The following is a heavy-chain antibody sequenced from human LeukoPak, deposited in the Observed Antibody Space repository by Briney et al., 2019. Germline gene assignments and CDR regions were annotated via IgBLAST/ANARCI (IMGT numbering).Heavy chain of an antibody. Sequence: PSETLSLTCTVSGGSISSYYWSWIRQPPGKGLEWIGYIYYSGSTNYNPSLKSRVTISVDTSKNQFSLKLSSVTAADTAVYYCARQGSGDPYFDYWGQGTLVTVSS. V-gene: IGHV4-59*08. CDR3: ARQGSGDPYFDY. CDR1: GGSISSYY. CDR2: IYYSGST. J-gene: IGHJ4*02. D-gene: IGHD6-19*01.